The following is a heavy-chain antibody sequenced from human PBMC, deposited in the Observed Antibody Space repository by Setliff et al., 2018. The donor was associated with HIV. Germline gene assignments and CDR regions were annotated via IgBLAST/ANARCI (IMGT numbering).Heavy chain of an antibody. CDR3: ARGRKRDGYNFYYYYMDV. Sequence: PSETLSLTCTVSGGSISSYYWSWIRQPPGKGLEWIGYIYYSGSTNYNPSLKSRVTISVDTSKNQFSLKLSSVTAADTAVYYCARGRKRDGYNFYYYYMDVWDKGTTVTGSS. V-gene: IGHV4-59*12. D-gene: IGHD5-12*01. J-gene: IGHJ6*03. CDR2: IYYSGST. CDR1: GGSISSYY.